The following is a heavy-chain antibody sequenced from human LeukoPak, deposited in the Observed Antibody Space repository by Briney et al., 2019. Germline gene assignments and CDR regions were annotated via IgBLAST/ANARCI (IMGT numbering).Heavy chain of an antibody. D-gene: IGHD3-16*01. CDR1: GYTFTSYG. J-gene: IGHJ3*02. V-gene: IGHV1-18*01. CDR3: ANSDYEDAFDI. Sequence: ASVKVSCKASGYTFTSYGISWVRQAPGQGLEWMGWISAYNGNTNYAQKLQGRVTMTRNTSISTAYMELSSLRSEDTAVYYCANSDYEDAFDIWGQGTMVTVSS. CDR2: ISAYNGNT.